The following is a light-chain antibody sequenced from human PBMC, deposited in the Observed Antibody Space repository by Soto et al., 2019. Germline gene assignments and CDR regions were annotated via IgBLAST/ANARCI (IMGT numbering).Light chain of an antibody. V-gene: IGKV1-6*01. CDR2: GAS. CDR3: LQDYEYPRT. CDR1: QGISTG. J-gene: IGKJ1*01. Sequence: AIQMTQSPSSLSASAGDRVTITCRASQGISTGLGWYQQKQGKAPKLLIYGASTLQGGVPSRISGSGSGTDFTLTISSLQPEDFATYYCLQDYEYPRTFGQGTKVEIK.